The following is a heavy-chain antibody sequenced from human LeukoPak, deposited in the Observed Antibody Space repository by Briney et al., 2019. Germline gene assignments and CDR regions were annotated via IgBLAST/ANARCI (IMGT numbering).Heavy chain of an antibody. CDR1: GGSFSGYY. V-gene: IGHV4-34*01. CDR3: ARGGDYSSIENYYYYYGMDV. D-gene: IGHD6-13*01. J-gene: IGHJ6*02. CDR2: INHSGST. Sequence: SETLSLTCAVYGGSFSGYYWSWIRPPPGKGLEWIGEINHSGSTNYNPSLKSRVTISVDTSKNQFSLKLSSVTAADTAVYYCARGGDYSSIENYYYYYGMDVWGQGTTVTVSS.